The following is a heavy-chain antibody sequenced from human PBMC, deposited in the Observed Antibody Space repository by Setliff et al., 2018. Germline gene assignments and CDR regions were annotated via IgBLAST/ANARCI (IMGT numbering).Heavy chain of an antibody. V-gene: IGHV4-34*01. CDR3: ARGRNIAARLLDS. CDR1: GGGGSFSNYY. Sequence: PSETLSLTCGVYGGGGSFSNYYWSWIRQPPGKGLEWIGEISPVGSTNYNPSLKSRVTISVDTSKDQFSLKVISMTAADTAVYYCARGRNIAARLLDSWGQGTLVTVS. J-gene: IGHJ4*02. CDR2: ISPVGST. D-gene: IGHD6-6*01.